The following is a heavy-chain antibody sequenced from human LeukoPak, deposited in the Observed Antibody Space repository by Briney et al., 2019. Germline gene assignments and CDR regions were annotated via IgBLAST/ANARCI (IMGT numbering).Heavy chain of an antibody. CDR1: GYTFTGYY. CDR2: ISPNSGGT. V-gene: IGHV1-2*02. J-gene: IGHJ4*02. CDR3: ARDLFYSVSGTYYNVGRVFNY. Sequence: ASVKVSCKASGYTFTGYYLHWVRQAPGQGLEWMGWISPNSGGTNYAQKFQGRVTMTRDTSISTGYMELTSLRSDDTAVYYCARDLFYSVSGTYYNVGRVFNYWGQGTLVTVSS. D-gene: IGHD3-10*01.